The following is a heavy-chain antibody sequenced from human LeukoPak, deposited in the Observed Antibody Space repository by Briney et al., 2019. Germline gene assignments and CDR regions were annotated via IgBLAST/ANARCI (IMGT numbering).Heavy chain of an antibody. CDR1: GFTFSHYA. D-gene: IGHD2-21*01. J-gene: IGHJ3*02. CDR3: AKSPYRFDALDI. Sequence: GGSLRLSCAASGFTFSHYAMTWVRQAPGKGLEWVSVISGSGVSTYYADSVKGRFTISRDNSKNTLYLQMNSLRVEDTAVYYCAKSPYRFDALDIWGQGTMVTVSS. CDR2: ISGSGVST. V-gene: IGHV3-23*01.